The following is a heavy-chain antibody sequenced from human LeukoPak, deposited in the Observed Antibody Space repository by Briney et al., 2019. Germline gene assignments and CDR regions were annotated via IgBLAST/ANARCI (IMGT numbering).Heavy chain of an antibody. V-gene: IGHV3-33*06. CDR2: IWYDGSNK. CDR3: AKENSIAARGLFDY. Sequence: GSLRLSCAASGFTFSSYGMHWVRQAPGKGLEWVAVIWYDGSNKYYADSVKGRFTISRDNSKNTPYLQMNSLRAEDTAVYYCAKENSIAARGLFDYWGQGTLVTVSS. CDR1: GFTFSSYG. D-gene: IGHD6-13*01. J-gene: IGHJ4*02.